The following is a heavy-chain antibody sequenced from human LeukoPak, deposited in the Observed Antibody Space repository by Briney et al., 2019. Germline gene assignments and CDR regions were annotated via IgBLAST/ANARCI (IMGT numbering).Heavy chain of an antibody. Sequence: GASVKVSCKASGGTFSSYAISWVRQAPGQGLEWMGRIIPILAIANYAQKFQGRVTITADKSTSTAYMELSSLRSEDTAVYYCARFSDGDRYCSSTSCLDHYYYYGMDVWGQGTTVTVSS. CDR1: GGTFSSYA. CDR2: IIPILAIA. D-gene: IGHD2-2*01. CDR3: ARFSDGDRYCSSTSCLDHYYYYGMDV. J-gene: IGHJ6*02. V-gene: IGHV1-69*04.